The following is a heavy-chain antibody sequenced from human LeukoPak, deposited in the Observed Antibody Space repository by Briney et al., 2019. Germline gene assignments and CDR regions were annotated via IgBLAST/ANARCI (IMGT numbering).Heavy chain of an antibody. CDR3: ARVALPEYFDY. D-gene: IGHD6-19*01. V-gene: IGHV1-69*13. CDR2: IIPIFGTA. J-gene: IGHJ4*02. Sequence: SVKVSCKASGGTFSSYAISWVRQAPGQGLEWMGGIIPIFGTANYAQKFQGRVTITADESTSPAYMELTRLRSEDTAVYYCARVALPEYFDYWGPGTLVTVSS. CDR1: GGTFSSYA.